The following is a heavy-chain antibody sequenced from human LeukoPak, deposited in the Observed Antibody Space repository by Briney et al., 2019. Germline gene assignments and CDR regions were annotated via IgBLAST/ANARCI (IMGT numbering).Heavy chain of an antibody. D-gene: IGHD3-10*01. Sequence: PSETLSLTCTVSGGSISGSDYYWGWIRQPPGQGLEWIGRINYSGTTSYNPSLKSRVTISVDTSKNQFSLKLSSVTAADTAVYYCARRRDYYGSGSYNWFDPWGQGTLVTVSS. CDR2: INYSGTT. V-gene: IGHV4-39*07. CDR3: ARRRDYYGSGSYNWFDP. CDR1: GGSISGSDYY. J-gene: IGHJ5*02.